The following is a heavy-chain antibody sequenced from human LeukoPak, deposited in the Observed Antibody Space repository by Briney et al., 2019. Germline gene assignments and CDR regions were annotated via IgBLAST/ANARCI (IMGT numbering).Heavy chain of an antibody. CDR1: AFTFINYG. CDR3: AKRYGSGSSDAFDI. J-gene: IGHJ3*02. Sequence: PGGSLRLSCAASAFTFINYGMTWVRQAPGKGLEWVSAISGSGGSTFYADSVKGRFTISRDNSKNTLYLQMNSLRAEDTAVYYCAKRYGSGSSDAFDIWGQGTMVTVSS. V-gene: IGHV3-23*01. D-gene: IGHD3-10*01. CDR2: ISGSGGST.